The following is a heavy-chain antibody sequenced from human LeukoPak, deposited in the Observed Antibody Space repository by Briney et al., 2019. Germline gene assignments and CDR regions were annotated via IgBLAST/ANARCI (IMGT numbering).Heavy chain of an antibody. Sequence: SVKVSCKASGGTFSSYAISWVRQAPGQGLEWMGRIIPIFGTANYAQKFQGRVTITTDESTSTAYMELSSLRSEDTAVYYCARGAYSNQVGWFDPWGQGTLVTVSS. CDR2: IIPIFGTA. D-gene: IGHD6-13*01. CDR3: ARGAYSNQVGWFDP. J-gene: IGHJ5*02. V-gene: IGHV1-69*05. CDR1: GGTFSSYA.